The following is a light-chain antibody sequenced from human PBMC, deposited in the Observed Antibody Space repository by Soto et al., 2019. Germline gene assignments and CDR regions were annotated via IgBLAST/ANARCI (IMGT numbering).Light chain of an antibody. CDR3: QQYNSYWT. Sequence: IHMTDAPSTLSASVLYRVTITFRASQSISSWLAWYQQKPGKAPKLLIYDASSLESGVPSRFSGSGSGTEFTLTISSLQPDDFATYYCQQYNSYWTFGQGTKVDIK. J-gene: IGKJ1*01. CDR2: DAS. V-gene: IGKV1-5*01. CDR1: QSISSW.